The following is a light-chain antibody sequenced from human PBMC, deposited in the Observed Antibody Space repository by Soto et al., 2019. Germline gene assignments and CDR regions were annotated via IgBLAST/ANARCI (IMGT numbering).Light chain of an antibody. CDR2: DVY. V-gene: IGLV2-14*01. J-gene: IGLJ1*01. CDR1: SSDVGDYNY. CDR3: SSYTSTRSYV. Sequence: QSALTQPASVSGSPGQSITISCTGSSSDVGDYNYVYWYQQYPGKAPKLMIYDVYNRPSGISNRFSGSKSGNTASLTISGLQAEDEAEYYCSSYTSTRSYVFGTGTKVTVL.